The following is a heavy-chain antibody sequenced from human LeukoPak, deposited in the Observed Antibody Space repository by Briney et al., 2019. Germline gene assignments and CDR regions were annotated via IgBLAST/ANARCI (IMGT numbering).Heavy chain of an antibody. J-gene: IGHJ3*02. V-gene: IGHV1-46*01. CDR3: ARGLRFLEWLWPGSAFDI. D-gene: IGHD3-3*01. CDR1: GYTFTSYY. Sequence: ASVKVSCKASGYTFTSYYMHWVRRAPGQGLEWMGIINPSGGSTSYAQKFQGRVTMTRDTSTSTVYMELSSLRSEDTAVYYCARGLRFLEWLWPGSAFDIWGQGTMVTVSS. CDR2: INPSGGST.